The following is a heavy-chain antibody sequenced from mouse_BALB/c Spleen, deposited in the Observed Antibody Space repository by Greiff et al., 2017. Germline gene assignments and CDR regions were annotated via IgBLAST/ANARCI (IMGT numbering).Heavy chain of an antibody. CDR1: GFTFSSFG. CDR3: AGREVRRGYYYAMDY. Sequence: EVQLMESGGGLVQPGGSRKLSCAASGFTFSSFGMHWVRQAPEKGLEWVAYISSGSSTIYYADTVKGRFTFSRDNPKNTLFLQMTSLRSEDTAMYYGAGREVRRGYYYAMDYWGQGTSVTVSA. J-gene: IGHJ4*01. V-gene: IGHV5-17*02. CDR2: ISSGSSTI. D-gene: IGHD2-14*01.